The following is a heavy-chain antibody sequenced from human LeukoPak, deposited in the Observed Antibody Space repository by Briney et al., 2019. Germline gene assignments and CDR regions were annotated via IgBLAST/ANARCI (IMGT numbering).Heavy chain of an antibody. CDR3: ARGNDYYGMDV. J-gene: IGHJ6*02. CDR2: INTNTGYS. V-gene: IGHV7-4-1*02. CDR1: GYIFVNYA. Sequence: ASVKVSCKASGYIFVNYAMNWVRQAPGQGLEWMGWINTNTGYSTYAQGFTGRFVFSLDTSVSTAYLQISSLKAEDTAVYYCARGNDYYGMDVWGQGTTVTVSS.